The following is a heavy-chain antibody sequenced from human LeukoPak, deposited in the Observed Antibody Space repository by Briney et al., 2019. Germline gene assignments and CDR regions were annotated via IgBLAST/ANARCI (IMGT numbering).Heavy chain of an antibody. CDR3: ATVPGGYYYYYGMDV. CDR1: GFTFNSYA. V-gene: IGHV3-48*04. J-gene: IGHJ6*02. Sequence: GGSLRLSCAASGFTFNSYALTWVRQAPGKGLEWVSYISSSGSTIYYADSVKGRFTISRDNAKNSLYLQMNSLRAEDTAVYYCATVPGGYYYYYGMDVWGQGTTVTVSS. CDR2: ISSSGSTI.